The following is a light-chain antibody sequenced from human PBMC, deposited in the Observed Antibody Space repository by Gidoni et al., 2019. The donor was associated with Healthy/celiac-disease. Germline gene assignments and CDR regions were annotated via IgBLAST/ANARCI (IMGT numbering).Light chain of an antibody. CDR1: QSISSW. J-gene: IGKJ1*01. CDR3: QQYNSYSET. CDR2: DAS. V-gene: IGKV1-5*01. Sequence: DIQMTQSPSTLSASVGDRVTITCRASQSISSWVAWYQQKPGTAPKLLIYDASSWESGVPSRFSGSGSGTEFTLTISSLQPDDFATYYCQQYNSYSETFGQGTKVEIK.